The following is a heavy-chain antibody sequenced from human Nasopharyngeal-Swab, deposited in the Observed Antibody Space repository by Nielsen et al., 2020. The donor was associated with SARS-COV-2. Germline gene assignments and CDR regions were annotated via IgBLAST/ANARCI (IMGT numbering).Heavy chain of an antibody. J-gene: IGHJ6*03. Sequence: GESLKISCAASGFTFSSYAMSWVRQAPGKGLEWVAFIRYDGSNKYYADSVKGRFTISRDNSKNTLYLQMNSLRAEDTAVYYCAKDHSSSAYYYYMDVWGKGTTVTVSS. CDR2: IRYDGSNK. CDR1: GFTFSSYA. D-gene: IGHD6-13*01. CDR3: AKDHSSSAYYYYMDV. V-gene: IGHV3-30*02.